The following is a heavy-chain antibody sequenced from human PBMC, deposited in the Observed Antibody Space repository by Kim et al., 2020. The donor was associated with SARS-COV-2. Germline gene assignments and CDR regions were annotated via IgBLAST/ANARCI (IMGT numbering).Heavy chain of an antibody. CDR2: TYYRSKWYN. J-gene: IGHJ4*02. CDR1: GDSVSSNSAA. D-gene: IGHD3-22*01. CDR3: ASAPYYDGSGYYNLGFYY. V-gene: IGHV6-1*01. Sequence: SQTLSLTCAISGDSVSSNSAAWNWIRQSPSRGLEWLGRTYYRSKWYNDYAVSVKSRITINPDTSKNQFSLQLNSVTPEDTAVYYCASAPYYDGSGYYNLGFYYWGQGTLVTVSS.